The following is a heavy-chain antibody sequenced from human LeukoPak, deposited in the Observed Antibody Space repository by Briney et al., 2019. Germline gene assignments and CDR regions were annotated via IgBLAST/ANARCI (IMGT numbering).Heavy chain of an antibody. Sequence: GGSLRLSCAASGFTFSSYRMNWVRHAPGKGLEWVSSIGSDNSYIYFTDSVNDRSTISRDNAKNSLYLQMNSRRAEDTAVYYCATGDGYRGQGTLVTVSS. V-gene: IGHV3-21*01. CDR3: ATGDGY. J-gene: IGHJ4*02. D-gene: IGHD7-27*01. CDR2: IGSDNSYI. CDR1: GFTFSSYR.